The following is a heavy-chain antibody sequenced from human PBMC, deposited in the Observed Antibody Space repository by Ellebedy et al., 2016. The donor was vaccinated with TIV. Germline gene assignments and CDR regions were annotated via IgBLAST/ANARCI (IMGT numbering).Heavy chain of an antibody. CDR2: ISSGGSTI. CDR1: GFTFSDNY. CDR3: AREGIYYGSGPMDV. Sequence: PGGSLRLSCAASGFTFSDNYMSWIRQAPGKGLEWVSYISSGGSTIYYTDSVKGRFTISRDNAKNSLYLQMNSLRADDTAVYYCAREGIYYGSGPMDVWGKGTTVTVSS. J-gene: IGHJ6*03. D-gene: IGHD3-10*01. V-gene: IGHV3-11*01.